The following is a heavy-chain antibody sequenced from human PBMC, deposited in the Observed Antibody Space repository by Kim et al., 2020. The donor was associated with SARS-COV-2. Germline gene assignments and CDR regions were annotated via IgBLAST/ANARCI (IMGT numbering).Heavy chain of an antibody. CDR3: ARIAAAGNYYYYGMDV. Sequence: SFQGHVTISADKSISTAYLQWSSLKASDTAMYYCARIAAAGNYYYYGMDVWGQGTTVTVSS. J-gene: IGHJ6*02. V-gene: IGHV5-10-1*01. D-gene: IGHD6-13*01.